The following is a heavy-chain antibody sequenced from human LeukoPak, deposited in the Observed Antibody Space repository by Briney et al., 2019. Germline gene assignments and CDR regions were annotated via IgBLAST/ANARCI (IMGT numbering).Heavy chain of an antibody. CDR3: ARALGELWEINWFDP. D-gene: IGHD3-10*01. Sequence: GGSLRPSCAASGFTFSSYSMNWVRQAPGKGLEWVSSISSSSSYIYYADSVKGRFTISRDNAKNSLYLQMNSLRAEDTAVYYCARALGELWEINWFDPWGQGTLVTVSS. V-gene: IGHV3-21*01. CDR2: ISSSSSYI. J-gene: IGHJ5*02. CDR1: GFTFSSYS.